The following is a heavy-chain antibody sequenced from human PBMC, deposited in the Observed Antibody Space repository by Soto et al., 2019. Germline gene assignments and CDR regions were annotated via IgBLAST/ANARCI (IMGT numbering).Heavy chain of an antibody. Sequence: QITLKESGPTLVKPTQTRTLTCTFSGFSLTTSGVGVGWIRQSPGKALEWLALIYCNDDQWYSPSLKSRLTITKETSKNQVDLKMTNMDPVDTATYFCARSRRITMIGVVSWFDPWGQGTLVTVSS. V-gene: IGHV2-5*01. CDR3: ARSRRITMIGVVSWFDP. J-gene: IGHJ5*02. D-gene: IGHD3-3*01. CDR1: GFSLTTSGVG. CDR2: IYCNDDQ.